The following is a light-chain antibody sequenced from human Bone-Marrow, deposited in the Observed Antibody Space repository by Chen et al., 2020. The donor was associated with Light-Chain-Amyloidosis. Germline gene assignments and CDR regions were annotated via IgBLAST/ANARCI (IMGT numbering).Light chain of an antibody. CDR1: SGSIATNY. CDR2: EDD. Sequence: NFMLTQPHSVSESPGKTVIISCTRSSGSIATNYVQWYQQRPGSSPTTVIYEDDQRPSGVPDRLSGSIDRSSNSASLTISGLQTEDEADYYCQSYQGSSQGVFGGGTKLTVL. J-gene: IGLJ3*02. CDR3: QSYQGSSQGV. V-gene: IGLV6-57*01.